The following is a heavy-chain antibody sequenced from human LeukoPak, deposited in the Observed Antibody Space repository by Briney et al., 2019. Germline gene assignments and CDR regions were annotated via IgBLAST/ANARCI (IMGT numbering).Heavy chain of an antibody. D-gene: IGHD6-13*01. Sequence: ASVKVSCKASGYTFTSYGISWVRQAPGQGLEWMGWISAYNGNTNYAQKLQGRVTMTRNTSISTAYMELSSLRSEDTAVYYCARGADSSSWYVGYWGQGTLVTVSS. CDR3: ARGADSSSWYVGY. J-gene: IGHJ4*02. CDR2: ISAYNGNT. V-gene: IGHV1-18*01. CDR1: GYTFTSYG.